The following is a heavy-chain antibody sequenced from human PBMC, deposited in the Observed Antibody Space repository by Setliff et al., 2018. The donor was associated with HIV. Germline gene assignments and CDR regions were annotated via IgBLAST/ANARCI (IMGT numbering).Heavy chain of an antibody. D-gene: IGHD3-9*01. CDR1: GESFSAYF. V-gene: IGHV4-34*01. CDR2: INHSGVT. CDR3: ARDPADIRTFDY. J-gene: IGHJ4*02. Sequence: PSETLSLTCAVYGESFSAYFWSWIRQSPGKGLEWIGEINHSGVTNYNPSLKSRLTISVDTSKNQFSLRLRSVTAADTAVYYCARDPADIRTFDYWGQGTLVTVSS.